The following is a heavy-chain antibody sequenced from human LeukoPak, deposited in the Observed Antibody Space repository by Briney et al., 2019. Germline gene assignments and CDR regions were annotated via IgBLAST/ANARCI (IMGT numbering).Heavy chain of an antibody. Sequence: SETLSLTCTVSGGSISSYYWSWIRQPAGKGLEWIGRIYTSGSTNYNPCLKSRVTMSVDTSKNQFSLKLSSVTAADTAVYYCARDQDYYDSSGYYRYFDYWGQGTLVTVSS. CDR3: ARDQDYYDSSGYYRYFDY. CDR2: IYTSGST. CDR1: GGSISSYY. J-gene: IGHJ4*02. D-gene: IGHD3-22*01. V-gene: IGHV4-4*07.